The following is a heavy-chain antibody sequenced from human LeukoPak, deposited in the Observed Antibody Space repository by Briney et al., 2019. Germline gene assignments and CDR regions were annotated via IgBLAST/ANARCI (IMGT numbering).Heavy chain of an antibody. J-gene: IGHJ6*03. D-gene: IGHD4-17*01. Sequence: GGTLRLSCAASGFMFSSYAMSWVRQAPGKGLEWVPAISGSGGSTNYADPVRGRFTISRDNSKNTLYLQMNSLRAEDTAVYYCAKAGRGYGDYVDYMDVWGKGTTVTVSS. CDR3: AKAGRGYGDYVDYMDV. V-gene: IGHV3-23*01. CDR2: ISGSGGST. CDR1: GFMFSSYA.